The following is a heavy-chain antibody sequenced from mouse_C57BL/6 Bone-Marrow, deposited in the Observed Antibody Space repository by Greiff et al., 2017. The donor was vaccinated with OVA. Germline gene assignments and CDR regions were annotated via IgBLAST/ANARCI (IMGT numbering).Heavy chain of an antibody. V-gene: IGHV5-9-1*02. CDR1: GFTFSSYA. D-gene: IGHD1-1*01. CDR2: ISSGGGYI. Sequence: EVQLVESGEGLVKPGGSLKLSCAASGFTFSSYAMSWVRQTPEKRLEWVAYISSGGGYIYYADTVKGRFTISRDNARNTLYLQMSSLKSEDTAMYYCTRDGDYGSFDYWGQGTTLTVSS. J-gene: IGHJ2*01. CDR3: TRDGDYGSFDY.